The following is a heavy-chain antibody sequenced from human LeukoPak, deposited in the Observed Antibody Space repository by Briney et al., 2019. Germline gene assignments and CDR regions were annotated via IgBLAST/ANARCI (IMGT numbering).Heavy chain of an antibody. CDR2: IGSTSSYI. CDR1: RLTFSSYS. CDR3: AREKGGSYETGHAFDI. V-gene: IGHV3-21*01. J-gene: IGHJ3*02. D-gene: IGHD1-26*01. Sequence: GRSLRLSRAASRLTFSSYSMKWVRRAAGTRREGFSSIGSTSSYIYYADSVNGRFTISRDNAKNSLYLQMNSLRAEDTAVYYCAREKGGSYETGHAFDIWGQGTMVTVSS.